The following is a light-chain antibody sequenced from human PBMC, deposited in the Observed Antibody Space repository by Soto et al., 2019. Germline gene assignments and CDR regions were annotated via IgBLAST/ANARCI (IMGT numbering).Light chain of an antibody. J-gene: IGLJ2*01. CDR3: QNWDTGARVV. V-gene: IGLV4-69*01. Sequence: QPVLTQSPSASASLGASVKLTCTLSSGHSSYAIAWHQQQPEKGPRYLMNLSSDGSHTKGDGIPDRFSGSSSGAERYLTISSLPSEDEADYYCQNWDTGARVVFGGGTKVTVL. CDR1: SGHSSYA. CDR2: LSSDGSH.